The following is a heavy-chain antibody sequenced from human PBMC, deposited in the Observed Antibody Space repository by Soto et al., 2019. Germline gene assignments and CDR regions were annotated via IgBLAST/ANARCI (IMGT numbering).Heavy chain of an antibody. J-gene: IGHJ4*02. Sequence: ASVKVSCKASGYTFTSYGISWVRQAPGQGLEWMGWISAYNGNTNYAQKLQGRVTMTTDTSTSTAYMELRSLRSDDTAVYYCARDPREYSSSWYFVYWGQGTLVTVSS. D-gene: IGHD6-13*01. CDR2: ISAYNGNT. CDR3: ARDPREYSSSWYFVY. CDR1: GYTFTSYG. V-gene: IGHV1-18*01.